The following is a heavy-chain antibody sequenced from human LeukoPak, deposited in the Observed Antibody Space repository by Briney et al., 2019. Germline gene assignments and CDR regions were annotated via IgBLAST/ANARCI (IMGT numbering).Heavy chain of an antibody. CDR1: GFTFSSYA. CDR3: ARVGSWFDY. CDR2: ISSSSSTI. D-gene: IGHD3-10*01. J-gene: IGHJ4*02. Sequence: PGRSLRLSCAASGFTFSSYAMHWVRQAPGKGLEWVSYISSSSSTIYYADSVKGRFTISRDNAKNSLYLQMNSLRAEDTAVYYCARVGSWFDYWGQGTLVTVSS. V-gene: IGHV3-48*01.